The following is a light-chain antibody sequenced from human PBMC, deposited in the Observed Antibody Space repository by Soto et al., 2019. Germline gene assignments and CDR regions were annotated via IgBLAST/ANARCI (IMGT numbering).Light chain of an antibody. V-gene: IGKV3D-15*01. Sequence: EIVLTQSPATLSLSPGERATLSCRASQSVSSYLAWYQQKPGQAPRLLIYDASNRATGIPARFSGSASGTELTLTISSLQSEDSAVYYCQQYNDWPLTFGGGTKVEIQ. CDR1: QSVSSY. CDR3: QQYNDWPLT. J-gene: IGKJ4*01. CDR2: DAS.